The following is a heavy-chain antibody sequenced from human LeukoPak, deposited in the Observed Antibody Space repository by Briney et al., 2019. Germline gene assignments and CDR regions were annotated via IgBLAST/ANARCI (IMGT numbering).Heavy chain of an antibody. CDR1: GGSISSSNYY. CDR3: ATIQLWFAGTPN. V-gene: IGHV4-39*01. J-gene: IGHJ4*02. CDR2: LYYGGNT. D-gene: IGHD5-18*01. Sequence: NPSETLSLTCTVSGGSISSSNYYWGWIRQSPGKGLEWIGSLYYGGNTYYNPSLKSRVTISVDTSNNQFSLRLTSVTAADTAVYYCATIQLWFAGTPNWGQGTLVTVSS.